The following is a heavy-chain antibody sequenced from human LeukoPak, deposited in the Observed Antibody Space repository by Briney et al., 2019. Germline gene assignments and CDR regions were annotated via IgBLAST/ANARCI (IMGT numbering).Heavy chain of an antibody. V-gene: IGHV4-59*08. CDR1: GGSISTYC. CDR3: AVNSTKHTFDI. CDR2: VYYSGST. Sequence: SETLSLTCTVSGGSISTYCWSWIRQSPGAGLEWIGSVYYSGSTNYSPSLKSRVRISVDTSKNQFSLELSSVTAADTAVYYCAVNSTKHTFDIWAQGTMVTVSS. D-gene: IGHD5/OR15-5a*01. J-gene: IGHJ3*02.